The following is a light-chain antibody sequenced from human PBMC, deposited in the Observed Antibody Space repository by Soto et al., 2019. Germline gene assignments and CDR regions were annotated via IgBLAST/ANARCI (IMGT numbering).Light chain of an antibody. Sequence: QSVLTQPASVSGSPGESITISCTGTRSDFGDYDYVSWCQHHPVKAPKLLIYEVSNRPSGVSNRFSGSKSGNTASLTISGLQAEDEVYYFCSSFPGSQASVFGSGTKATVL. V-gene: IGLV2-14*01. J-gene: IGLJ1*01. CDR2: EVS. CDR3: SSFPGSQASV. CDR1: RSDFGDYDY.